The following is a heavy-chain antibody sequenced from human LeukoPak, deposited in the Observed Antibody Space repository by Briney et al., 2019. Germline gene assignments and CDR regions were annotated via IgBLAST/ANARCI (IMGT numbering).Heavy chain of an antibody. V-gene: IGHV1-18*01. CDR1: GYTFTSYG. CDR2: ISAYNGNT. CDR3: ARDRKRKGVVPNWFDP. D-gene: IGHD2-2*01. Sequence: RASVKVSCKASGYTFTSYGISWVRQAPGQGLEWMGWISAYNGNTNYARKLQGRVTMTTDTSTSTAYMELRSLRSDDTAVYYCARDRKRKGVVPNWFDPWGQGTLVTVSS. J-gene: IGHJ5*02.